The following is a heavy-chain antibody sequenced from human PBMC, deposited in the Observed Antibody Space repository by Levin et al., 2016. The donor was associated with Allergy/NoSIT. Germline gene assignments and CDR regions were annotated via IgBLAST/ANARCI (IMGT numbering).Heavy chain of an antibody. D-gene: IGHD4-17*01. CDR3: ARDPFLNGDLYFDY. V-gene: IGHV3-48*01. J-gene: IGHJ4*02. CDR2: ISSSGSTI. Sequence: VRQAPGKGLEWVSYISSSGSTIYYADSVKGRFTISRDNSKNTLYLQMNSLRAEDTAVYYCARDPFLNGDLYFDYWGQGTLVTVSS.